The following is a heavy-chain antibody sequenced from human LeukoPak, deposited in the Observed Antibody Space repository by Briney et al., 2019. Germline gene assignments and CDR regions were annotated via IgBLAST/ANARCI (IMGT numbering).Heavy chain of an antibody. Sequence: GGSLRLSCAASGFTFSSYSMNWVRQAPGKGLEWVSSISSSSSYIYYADSVKGRFTISRDNAKNSLYLQMNSLRAENTAVYYCARDSNDYGAPGWFDPWGQGTLVTVSS. CDR3: ARDSNDYGAPGWFDP. J-gene: IGHJ5*02. V-gene: IGHV3-21*01. CDR1: GFTFSSYS. D-gene: IGHD4-17*01. CDR2: ISSSSSYI.